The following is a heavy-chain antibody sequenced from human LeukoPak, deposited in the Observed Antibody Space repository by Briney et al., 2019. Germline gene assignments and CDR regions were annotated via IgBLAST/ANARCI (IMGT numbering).Heavy chain of an antibody. D-gene: IGHD3-22*01. CDR3: AKTNGYYDY. V-gene: IGHV3-23*01. J-gene: IGHJ4*02. CDR2: ISGNGDNT. CDR1: GFTFSNYG. Sequence: GGSLRLSCAASGFTFSNYGMSWVRQAPGKGLEWVSGISGNGDNTYYADSVKGRSSISRDNSKNTLYLQMDSLRAEDAAVYHCAKTNGYYDYWGRGKLVTVSS.